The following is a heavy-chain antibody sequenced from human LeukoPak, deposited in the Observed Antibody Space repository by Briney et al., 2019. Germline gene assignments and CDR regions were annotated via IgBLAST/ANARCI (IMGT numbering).Heavy chain of an antibody. J-gene: IGHJ4*02. D-gene: IGHD3-10*01. CDR2: INPDIDVA. V-gene: IGHV1-2*06. Sequence: ASVQVSCRASGYTFTDHYIHWVRQAPGQGLEWMGRINPDIDVANYAEKFQGRVTMTRDTSISTAYMDLGSLTSDDTAVYYCAGAVIRGIHFDSWGQGTLVTVSS. CDR1: GYTFTDHY. CDR3: AGAVIRGIHFDS.